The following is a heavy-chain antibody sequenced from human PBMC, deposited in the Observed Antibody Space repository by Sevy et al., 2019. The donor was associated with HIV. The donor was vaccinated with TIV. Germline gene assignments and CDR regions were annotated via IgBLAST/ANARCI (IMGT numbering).Heavy chain of an antibody. CDR1: GFTFSSYA. D-gene: IGHD3-22*01. CDR2: ISGSGGST. CDR3: AKDPYDSSGVFDY. Sequence: GGSLRLSCAASGFTFSSYAMSWVRQAPGKGLEWVSAISGSGGSTYYADSVKGRFTISRDNSKNTLYLQMNGLRAEDTAVYYCAKDPYDSSGVFDYWGQGTLVTVSS. V-gene: IGHV3-23*01. J-gene: IGHJ4*02.